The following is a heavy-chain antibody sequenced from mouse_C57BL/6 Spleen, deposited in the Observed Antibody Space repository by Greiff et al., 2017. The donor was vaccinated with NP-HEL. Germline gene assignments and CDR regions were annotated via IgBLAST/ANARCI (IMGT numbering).Heavy chain of an antibody. CDR2: INPNNGGT. Sequence: EVKLQQSGPELVKPGASVKISCKASGYTFTDYYMNWVKQSHGKSLEWIGDINPNNGGTSYNQKFKGKATLTVDKSSSTAYMELRSLTSEDSAVYYCARGEMVTTDFDVWGTGTTVTVSS. J-gene: IGHJ1*03. V-gene: IGHV1-26*01. D-gene: IGHD2-2*01. CDR1: GYTFTDYY. CDR3: ARGEMVTTDFDV.